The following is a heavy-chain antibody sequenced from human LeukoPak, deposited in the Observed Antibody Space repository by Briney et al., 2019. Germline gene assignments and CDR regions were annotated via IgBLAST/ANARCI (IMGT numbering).Heavy chain of an antibody. D-gene: IGHD6-13*01. CDR2: IIPIFSTA. V-gene: IGHV1-69*13. J-gene: IGHJ4*02. Sequence: SVKVSCKASGGRFISYAIRWVGQGPGQGHEGMGGIIPIFSTANYAQKFQARVTITADESTSTAYMELSSLRSEDTAVYYCARESGQLEGFDYWGQATLVTVSS. CDR1: GGRFISYA. CDR3: ARESGQLEGFDY.